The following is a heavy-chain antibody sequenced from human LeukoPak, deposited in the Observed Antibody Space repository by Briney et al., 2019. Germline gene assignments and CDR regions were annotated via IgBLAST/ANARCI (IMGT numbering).Heavy chain of an antibody. V-gene: IGHV5-51*01. CDR1: GYSINNYW. Sequence: GESLKISCKGSGYSINNYWIGWVRQMPGKGLEWMGIIYPADSDIRYSPSFQGQVTISADKSISTAYLQWSSLKASDTAMYYCARPLTTEAPTPFDYWGQGTLVTVSS. CDR3: ARPLTTEAPTPFDY. CDR2: IYPADSDI. D-gene: IGHD4-11*01. J-gene: IGHJ4*02.